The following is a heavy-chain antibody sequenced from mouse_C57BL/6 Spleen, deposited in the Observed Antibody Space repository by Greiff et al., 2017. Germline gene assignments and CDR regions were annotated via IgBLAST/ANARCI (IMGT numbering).Heavy chain of an antibody. Sequence: VQLVESGAELVKPGASVKMSCKASGYTFTTYPIEWMKQNHGKSLEWIGNFHPYNDDTKYNEKFKGKATLTVEKSSSTVYLELSRLTSDDSAVYYCARGGYGYDVFAYWGQGTLVTVSA. V-gene: IGHV1-47*01. D-gene: IGHD2-2*01. CDR3: ARGGYGYDVFAY. CDR1: GYTFTTYP. CDR2: FHPYNDDT. J-gene: IGHJ3*01.